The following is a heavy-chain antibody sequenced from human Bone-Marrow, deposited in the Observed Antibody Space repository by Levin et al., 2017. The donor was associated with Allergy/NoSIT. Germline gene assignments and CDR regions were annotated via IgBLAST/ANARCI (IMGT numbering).Heavy chain of an antibody. CDR1: GFIFSTYT. V-gene: IGHV3-30-3*01. J-gene: IGHJ4*02. CDR3: ARDRGSSYNNFDY. CDR2: ISYDGSNT. Sequence: GESLKISCATSGFIFSTYTIHWVRQAPGKGLEWVAVISYDGSNTYYTDSVEGRFTISRDNSKNTLFLQMNSLRVEDTAVYYCARDRGSSYNNFDYWGQGTLVTVSS. D-gene: IGHD6-13*01.